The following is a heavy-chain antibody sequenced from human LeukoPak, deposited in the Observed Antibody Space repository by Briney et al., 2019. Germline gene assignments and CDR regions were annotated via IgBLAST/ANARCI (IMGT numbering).Heavy chain of an antibody. J-gene: IGHJ4*02. CDR2: IHSGGST. Sequence: GGSLRLSCAASGFTVSNMYMTWVRQAPGKGLEWVALIHSGGSTYYADSVKGRFTISRDNSKNTLYLQLNSLSAEDTAMYYCAKEGESGYSGGFDHWGQGTLVTVSS. V-gene: IGHV3-53*05. CDR3: AKEGESGYSGGFDH. D-gene: IGHD3-3*01. CDR1: GFTVSNMY.